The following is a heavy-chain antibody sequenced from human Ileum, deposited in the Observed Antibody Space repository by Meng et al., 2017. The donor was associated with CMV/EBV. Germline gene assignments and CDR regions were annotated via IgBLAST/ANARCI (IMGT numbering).Heavy chain of an antibody. CDR1: GGSFSKDY. CDR3: ARGWVRDRSSLHFDY. V-gene: IGHV4-34*01. J-gene: IGHJ4*02. Sequence: QVQLQESGPGLVKPLETLSLTCAVYGGSFSKDYWNWIRQPPGKGLEWIGEINYSGTTFYNASLKSRVSISIDRSTNQFSLKLSSVTAADAAVYYCARGWVRDRSSLHFDYWGQGTLVTVFS. D-gene: IGHD3-22*01. CDR2: INYSGTT.